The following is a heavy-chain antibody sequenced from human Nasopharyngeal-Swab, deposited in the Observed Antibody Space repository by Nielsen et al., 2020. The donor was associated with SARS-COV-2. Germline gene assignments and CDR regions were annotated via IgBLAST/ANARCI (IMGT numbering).Heavy chain of an antibody. J-gene: IGHJ5*02. CDR1: GGSISSSSYY. CDR2: IYYSGST. CDR3: ARNDYTGSSWFDP. Sequence: TLSLTCTVSGGSISSSSYYWGWIRQPPGKGLEWIGSIYYSGSTYYNPSLKSRVTISVDTSKNQFSLKLSSVTAADTAVYYCARNDYTGSSWFDPWGQGTLVTVSS. D-gene: IGHD4-11*01. V-gene: IGHV4-39*01.